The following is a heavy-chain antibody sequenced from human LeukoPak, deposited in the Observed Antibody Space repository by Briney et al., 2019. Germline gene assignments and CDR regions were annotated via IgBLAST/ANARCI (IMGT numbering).Heavy chain of an antibody. Sequence: PGGSLRLSCAASGFTFSSYSMNWVRQAPGKGLEWVSSISSSSSYIYYAESVKGRFTISRDNAKNSLYLQMNSLRAEDTAVYYCARESQGYCSSTSCYALGAFDIWGQGTMVTVSS. CDR3: ARESQGYCSSTSCYALGAFDI. CDR2: ISSSSSYI. D-gene: IGHD2-2*01. J-gene: IGHJ3*02. V-gene: IGHV3-21*01. CDR1: GFTFSSYS.